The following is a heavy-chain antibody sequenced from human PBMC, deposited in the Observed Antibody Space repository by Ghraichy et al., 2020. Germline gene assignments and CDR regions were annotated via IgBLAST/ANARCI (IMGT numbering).Heavy chain of an antibody. D-gene: IGHD2-2*01. CDR3: AKLFPRIVVVPAAGMDV. J-gene: IGHJ6*01. Sequence: LSLTCAASRFNFSNYAMTWVRQAPVKGLEWVSAIIGSVGSTYYADSGKGRFTISRDNSKNTLYLQMNSLRAEDTAVYYCAKLFPRIVVVPAAGMDVWGPGTTVTVSS. V-gene: IGHV3-23*01. CDR2: IIGSVGST. CDR1: RFNFSNYA.